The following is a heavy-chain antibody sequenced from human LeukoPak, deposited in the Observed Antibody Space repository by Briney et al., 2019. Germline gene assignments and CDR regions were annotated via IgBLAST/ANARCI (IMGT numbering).Heavy chain of an antibody. J-gene: IGHJ6*03. D-gene: IGHD3-3*01. CDR2: ISYDGSNK. Sequence: PGGSLRLSRAASRFMFSSYGMHWVRQAPGKGLEWVAVISYDGSNKYYADSVKGRFTISRDNSKNTLYLQMNSLRGEDTAVYYCAKAGGGYYDYYYMDGWGKGTTVTVS. CDR3: AKAGGGYYDYYYMDG. CDR1: RFMFSSYG. V-gene: IGHV3-30*18.